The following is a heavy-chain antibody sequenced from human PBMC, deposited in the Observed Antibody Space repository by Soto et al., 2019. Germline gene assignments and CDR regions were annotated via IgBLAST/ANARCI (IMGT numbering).Heavy chain of an antibody. CDR1: GGSFSGYY. CDR2: INHSGST. V-gene: IGHV4-34*01. Sequence: SETLSLTCAVYGGSFSGYYWSWIRQPPGKGLEWIGEINHSGSTNYNPSLKSRVTISVDTSKNQFSLKLSSVTAADTAVYYCARGMNYGSGSSFPWGQGTLVTGS. J-gene: IGHJ4*02. D-gene: IGHD3-10*01. CDR3: ARGMNYGSGSSFP.